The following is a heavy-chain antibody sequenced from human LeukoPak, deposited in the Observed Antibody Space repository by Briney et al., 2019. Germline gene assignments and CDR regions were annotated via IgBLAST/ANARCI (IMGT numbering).Heavy chain of an antibody. CDR2: ISYTGST. CDR3: GRSKGPENYFDS. J-gene: IGHJ4*02. Sequence: SETLSLTCTVSGGSITNYYWNWIRQPPGKGLEWIGYISYTGSTNYNPSLKSRVTLSIDTSKSQFSLNLRSVTAADTATYYCGRSKGPENYFDSWGQGTLVTVSS. V-gene: IGHV4-59*01. CDR1: GGSITNYY. D-gene: IGHD1-14*01.